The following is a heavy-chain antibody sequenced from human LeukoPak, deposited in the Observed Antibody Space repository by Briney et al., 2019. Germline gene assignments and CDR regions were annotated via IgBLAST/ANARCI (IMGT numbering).Heavy chain of an antibody. D-gene: IGHD2-15*01. J-gene: IGHJ6*03. V-gene: IGHV3-9*01. CDR3: VKGHCSSSSCFPNYYYYMDV. CDR1: GFIFDEYA. Sequence: GGSLRLSCAGSGFIFDEYAMHWVRQAPGKGRGWVSGICWISASIAYADSVKGRFTISRDNAKTLLFLQMTSLRAADTALYYCVKGHCSSSSCFPNYYYYMDVWGTGTTVTVSS. CDR2: ICWISASI.